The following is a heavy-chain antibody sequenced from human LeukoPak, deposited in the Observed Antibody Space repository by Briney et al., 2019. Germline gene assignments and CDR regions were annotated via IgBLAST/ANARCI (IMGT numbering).Heavy chain of an antibody. V-gene: IGHV4-4*07. J-gene: IGHJ3*02. CDR2: IYTSGSA. D-gene: IGHD3-3*02. Sequence: SETLSLTCTVSGGSINSDYWSWIRQPAGKGLEWIGRIYTSGSANYNPSLKSRVTISVDTSKNQFSLKLTSVTAADTAVYYCARDKHFNDAFDIWGQGTMVTVS. CDR3: ARDKHFNDAFDI. CDR1: GGSINSDY.